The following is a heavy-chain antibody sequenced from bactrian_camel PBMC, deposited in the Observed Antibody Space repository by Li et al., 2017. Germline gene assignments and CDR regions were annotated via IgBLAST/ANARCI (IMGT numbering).Heavy chain of an antibody. CDR2: IAYDGWVS. V-gene: IGHV3S6*01. D-gene: IGHD2*01. CDR1: EYTESINC. J-gene: IGHJ4*01. Sequence: VQLVESGGGSVQAGGSLRVSCGASEYTESINCMGWYRQAPGKGLEWVAQIAYDGWVSRYHDSAKGRFTISRDNAKNMLYLQMNSLKLEDTAMYYCAADFGPYCSGSYLARRANFEGQGTQVTV.